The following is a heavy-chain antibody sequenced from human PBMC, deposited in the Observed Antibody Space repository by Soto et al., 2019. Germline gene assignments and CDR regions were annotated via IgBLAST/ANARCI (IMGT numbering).Heavy chain of an antibody. D-gene: IGHD1-20*01. CDR2: ISAYNGNT. CDR3: ARGGITGTGPLGYCYYGMDV. Sequence: ASVKVSCKASGYTFTSYGISWVRQAPGQGLEWMGWISAYNGNTNYAQKLQGRVTMTTDTSTSTAYMELRSLRSDDTAVYYCARGGITGTGPLGYCYYGMDVWGQGTTVTVSS. V-gene: IGHV1-18*04. CDR1: GYTFTSYG. J-gene: IGHJ6*02.